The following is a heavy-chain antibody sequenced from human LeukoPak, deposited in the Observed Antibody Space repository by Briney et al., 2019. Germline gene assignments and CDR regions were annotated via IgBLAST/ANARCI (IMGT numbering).Heavy chain of an antibody. J-gene: IGHJ5*02. V-gene: IGHV4-30-2*01. D-gene: IGHD2-15*01. CDR2: IYHSGST. CDR1: GGSISSGGYS. CDR3: ARGGGYCSGGSCFGSPFDP. Sequence: SQTLSLTCAVSGGSISSGGYSWSWIRQPPGKGLEWIGYIYHSGSTYYNPSPKSRVTISVDRSKNQFSLKLSSVTAADTAVYYCARGGGYCSGGSCFGSPFDPWGQGTLVTVSS.